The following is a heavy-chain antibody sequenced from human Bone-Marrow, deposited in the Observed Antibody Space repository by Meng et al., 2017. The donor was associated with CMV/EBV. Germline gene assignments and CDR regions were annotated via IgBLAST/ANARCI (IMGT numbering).Heavy chain of an antibody. Sequence: GESLKISCAASGFTFSSYSMNWVRQAPGKGLEWVSAISGSGGSTYYADSVKGRFTISRDNSKNTLYLQMNSLRAEDTAVYYCAKDLGGPTDYWGQGNLVTVSS. CDR3: AKDLGGPTDY. CDR1: GFTFSSYS. V-gene: IGHV3-23*01. J-gene: IGHJ4*02. CDR2: ISGSGGST. D-gene: IGHD2-15*01.